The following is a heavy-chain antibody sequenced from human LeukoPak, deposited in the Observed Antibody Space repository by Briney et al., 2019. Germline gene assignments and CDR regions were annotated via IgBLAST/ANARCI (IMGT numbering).Heavy chain of an antibody. CDR3: ARGGGMVAATPPFDY. CDR1: GYTFTRCD. Sequence: ASVKVSCKASGYTFTRCDINWVRQATGQGLEWMGWMNPNSGNTGYAQKFQGRVTMTRNTSISTAYMELSSLRSEDTAVYYCARGGGMVAATPPFDYWGQGTLVTVSS. V-gene: IGHV1-8*01. CDR2: MNPNSGNT. D-gene: IGHD2-15*01. J-gene: IGHJ4*02.